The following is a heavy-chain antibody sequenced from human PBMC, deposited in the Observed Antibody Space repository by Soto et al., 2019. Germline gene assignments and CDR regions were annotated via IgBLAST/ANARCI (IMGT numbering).Heavy chain of an antibody. CDR2: IIPIFGTA. CDR1: GGTFSSYA. J-gene: IGHJ4*02. Sequence: ASVKVSCKASGGTFSSYAISWVRQAPGQGLEWMGGIIPIFGTANYAQKFQARVTITADESTSTAYMELSSLRYEDTAVYYCARSSPPTVCSSTRCYEYYFAYWGQGTLVTVSS. CDR3: ARSSPPTVCSSTRCYEYYFAY. D-gene: IGHD2-2*01. V-gene: IGHV1-69*13.